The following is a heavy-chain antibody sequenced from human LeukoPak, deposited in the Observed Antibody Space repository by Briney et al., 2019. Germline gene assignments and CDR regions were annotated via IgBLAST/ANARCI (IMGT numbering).Heavy chain of an antibody. J-gene: IGHJ4*02. Sequence: SETLSLTCSVSGGSISSYYWSWIRQPPGKGLEWIGYIYYSGSTYYNPSLKSRVTISVDTSKNQFSLKLSSVTAADTAVYYCASWWIQLWAYYFDYWGQGTLVTVSS. CDR1: GGSISSYY. V-gene: IGHV4-59*08. CDR2: IYYSGST. CDR3: ASWWIQLWAYYFDY. D-gene: IGHD5-18*01.